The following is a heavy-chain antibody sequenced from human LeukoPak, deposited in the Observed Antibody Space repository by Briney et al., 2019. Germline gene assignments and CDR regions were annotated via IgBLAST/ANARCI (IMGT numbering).Heavy chain of an antibody. V-gene: IGHV3-30-3*01. CDR3: ASHYGSTTDY. CDR2: ISYDGSNK. Sequence: GRSLRLSCAASGFTFSSYAMHWVRQAPGKGLEWVAVISYDGSNKYYADSVKGRFTISRDNSKNTLYLQMNSLRAEDTAVYYCASHYGSTTDYWGQGTLVTVSS. J-gene: IGHJ4*02. CDR1: GFTFSSYA. D-gene: IGHD3-10*01.